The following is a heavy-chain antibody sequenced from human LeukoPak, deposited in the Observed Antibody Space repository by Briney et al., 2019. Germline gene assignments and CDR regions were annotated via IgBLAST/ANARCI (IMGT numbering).Heavy chain of an antibody. D-gene: IGHD3-10*01. J-gene: IGHJ3*02. CDR3: ASSSSGSYYNGFDI. CDR2: IFYSGST. V-gene: IGHV4-59*01. Sequence: ASETLSLTCSVSGGSIRNYYWTWIRQPPGKGLEWIGYIFYSGSTNYNPSLKSRVTISLDTSKNHFSLKLNPVTAADTAVYYCASSSSGSYYNGFDIWGQGTMVTVAS. CDR1: GGSIRNYY.